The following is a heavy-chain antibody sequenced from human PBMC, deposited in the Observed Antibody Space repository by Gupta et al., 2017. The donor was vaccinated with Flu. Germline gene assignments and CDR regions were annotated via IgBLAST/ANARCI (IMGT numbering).Heavy chain of an antibody. CDR3: VRFSAGIYGYYFDY. D-gene: IGHD3-10*01. V-gene: IGHV3-7*01. CDR2: IEDGKSRE. J-gene: IGHJ4*02. Sequence: MSWTRQAPGKGLEWVAYIEDGKSREFYLDSVKGRFSIFRDDAKSEVYLQMNSLRAEDTAVYYCVRFSAGIYGYYFDYWGQGTVVNVSS.